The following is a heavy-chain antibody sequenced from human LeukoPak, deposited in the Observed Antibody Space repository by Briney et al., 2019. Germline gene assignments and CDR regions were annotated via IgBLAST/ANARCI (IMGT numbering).Heavy chain of an antibody. CDR3: ARKYCSGGSCYLDY. J-gene: IGHJ4*02. V-gene: IGHV3-30-3*01. CDR2: ISYDGSNK. D-gene: IGHD2-15*01. Sequence: PGGSLRLSCAASGFTFSSYAMHWVRQAPGKGLEWVAVISYDGSNKYYADSVKGRFTISRDNSKNTLYLQMNSLRAEDTAVYYCARKYCSGGSCYLDYWGQGTQVTVSS. CDR1: GFTFSSYA.